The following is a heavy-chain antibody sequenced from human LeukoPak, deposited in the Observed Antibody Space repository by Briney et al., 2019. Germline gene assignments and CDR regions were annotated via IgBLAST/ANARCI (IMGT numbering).Heavy chain of an antibody. J-gene: IGHJ6*02. CDR1: GFTFSRYS. Sequence: GGSLRLSCAVSGFTFSRYSMNWVRQAPGKGLEWVSVISGGSTSTFYADSVKGRFTISRDNAKNSPYLQMDSLRAEDTAVYYCARNTLSLSTNGMDVWGQGTTVTVSS. V-gene: IGHV3-21*01. CDR2: ISGGSTST. D-gene: IGHD3-3*02. CDR3: ARNTLSLSTNGMDV.